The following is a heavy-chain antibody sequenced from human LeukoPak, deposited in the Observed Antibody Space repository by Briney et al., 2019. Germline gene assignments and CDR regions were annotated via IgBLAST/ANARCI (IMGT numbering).Heavy chain of an antibody. Sequence: PSGTLSLTCTVSGGSISSYFWSWIRQPPGKGLEWIGYIYYSGSTNYNPSLKSRVTISVDTSKNQFSLKLSSVTAADTAVYYCARTPGAIYGSGSYYDYWGQGTLVTVSS. CDR2: IYYSGST. J-gene: IGHJ4*02. D-gene: IGHD3-10*01. V-gene: IGHV4-59*01. CDR1: GGSISSYF. CDR3: ARTPGAIYGSGSYYDY.